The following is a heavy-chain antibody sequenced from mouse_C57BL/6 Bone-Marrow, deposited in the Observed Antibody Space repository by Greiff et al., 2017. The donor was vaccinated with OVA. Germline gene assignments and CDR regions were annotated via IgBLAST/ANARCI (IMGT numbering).Heavy chain of an antibody. Sequence: DVQLQESGPGLVKPSQSLSLTCSVTGYSITSGYYWNWIRQFPGNKLEWMGYISYDGSNNYNPSLKNRISITRDTSKNQFFLKLNSVTTEDTATYYCAREGAQAYYWGQGTTLTVSS. V-gene: IGHV3-6*01. CDR2: ISYDGSN. D-gene: IGHD3-2*02. CDR3: AREGAQAYY. CDR1: GYSITSGYY. J-gene: IGHJ2*01.